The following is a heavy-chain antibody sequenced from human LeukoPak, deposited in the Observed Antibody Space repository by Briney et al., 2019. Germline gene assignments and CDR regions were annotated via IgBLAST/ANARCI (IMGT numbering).Heavy chain of an antibody. CDR1: GFTFSRYW. CDR3: ARDDYYSNAD. J-gene: IGHJ4*02. V-gene: IGHV3-7*01. D-gene: IGHD3-22*01. CDR2: IKEDGGEI. Sequence: PGGSLSLSCAASGFTFSRYWMSWVRQAPGKGLEWVANIKEDGGEIYYVDSVKGRFTISRDNTKNSLFLQMNSLRAEDTAVYYCARDDYYSNADWGQGTLVTVSS.